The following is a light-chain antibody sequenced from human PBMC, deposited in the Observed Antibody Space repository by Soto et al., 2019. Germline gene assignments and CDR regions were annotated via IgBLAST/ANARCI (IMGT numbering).Light chain of an antibody. CDR1: SSDVGGYNY. CDR3: SSYAGTNNLV. CDR2: EVS. V-gene: IGLV2-8*01. J-gene: IGLJ2*01. Sequence: QSVLTQPPSASGSPGQAVAISCTGTSSDVGGYNYVSWYQQHPGKAPKLIIFEVSKRPSGVRDRFSGSKSGNTASLTVSGLQAEDEADYYCSSYAGTNNLVFGGGTKLTVL.